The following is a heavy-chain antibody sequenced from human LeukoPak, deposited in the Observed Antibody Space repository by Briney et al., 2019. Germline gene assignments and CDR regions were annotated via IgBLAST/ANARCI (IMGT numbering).Heavy chain of an antibody. J-gene: IGHJ4*02. CDR3: ARDPYCSGGSCYPFDY. V-gene: IGHV4-38-2*02. CDR2: MYYSGSI. CDR1: GYSISSGYF. Sequence: ASETLSLTCTVSGYSISSGYFWGWIRQPPRKGLEWIGSMYYSGSIYHNPSLKSRVTISLDTSGNQFSLKLYSVTAADTAVYYCARDPYCSGGSCYPFDYWGQGTLVTVSS. D-gene: IGHD2-15*01.